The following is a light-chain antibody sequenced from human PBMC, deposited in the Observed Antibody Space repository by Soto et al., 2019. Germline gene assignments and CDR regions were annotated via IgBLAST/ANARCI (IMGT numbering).Light chain of an antibody. V-gene: IGKV3-15*01. CDR2: GAA. Sequence: EIVMTQSPATLSVSPGDRATLSCRASQSVFSSLAWYQQKPGQAPRLLIYGAATRATGIPASFSGSGSGTEFTLTISSLQSEDFAVYYCQQYHNWPAFGQGTKVEIK. CDR1: QSVFSS. J-gene: IGKJ1*01. CDR3: QQYHNWPA.